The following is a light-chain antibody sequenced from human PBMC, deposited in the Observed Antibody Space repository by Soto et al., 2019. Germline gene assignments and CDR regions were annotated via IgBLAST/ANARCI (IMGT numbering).Light chain of an antibody. CDR1: SSHIGTNT. V-gene: IGLV1-44*01. J-gene: IGLJ1*01. CDR3: AAWDDSLSGLYV. CDR2: NNN. Sequence: QSVLTQPPSASGTPGQRVTISCSGSSSHIGTNTVSWYQQLPATAPKLLIYNNNQRPSGVPDRFSGSKSGTSASLAISGLQSGDEADYYCAAWDDSLSGLYVFGTGTKLTVL.